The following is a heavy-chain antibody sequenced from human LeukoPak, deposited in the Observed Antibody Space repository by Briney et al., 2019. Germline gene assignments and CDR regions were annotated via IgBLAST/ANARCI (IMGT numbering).Heavy chain of an antibody. Sequence: SETLSLTGTVSGGSISSSSYYWGWIRQPPGKGLEWIGSIYYSGSTYYNPSLKSRVTISVDTSKNQFSLKLSSVTAADTAVYYCARLSYDILTGYPQRYYFDYWGQGTLVTVSS. V-gene: IGHV4-39*01. CDR1: GGSISSSSYY. J-gene: IGHJ4*02. D-gene: IGHD3-9*01. CDR3: ARLSYDILTGYPQRYYFDY. CDR2: IYYSGST.